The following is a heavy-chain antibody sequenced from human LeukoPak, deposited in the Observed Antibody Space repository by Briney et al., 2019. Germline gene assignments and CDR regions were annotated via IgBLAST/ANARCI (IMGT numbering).Heavy chain of an antibody. D-gene: IGHD5-18*01. J-gene: IGHJ4*02. Sequence: SETLSLTCAVSGGSISSDAYSWNWIRQPPGKGLEWIGYIFHSGSTYYNPSLKSRVTMSVDRPKNQFSLRLSSVTAADAAVYYCARATAMVTYFDDWGQGTLVTVSS. CDR3: ARATAMVTYFDD. CDR2: IFHSGST. V-gene: IGHV4-30-2*01. CDR1: GGSISSDAYS.